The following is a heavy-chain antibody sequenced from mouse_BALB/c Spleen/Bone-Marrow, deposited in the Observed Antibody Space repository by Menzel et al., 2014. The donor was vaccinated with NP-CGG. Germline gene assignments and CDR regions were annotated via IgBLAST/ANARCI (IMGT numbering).Heavy chain of an antibody. J-gene: IGHJ2*01. CDR1: SFNIKDTY. D-gene: IGHD2-3*01. V-gene: IGHV14-3*02. CDR2: IDPAHGKT. Sequence: QLKPSGPEPIQTGASVKLSCTAYSFNIKDTYMHWVKQRPEQGLEWIGRIDPAHGKTKSDPTFQGKATITADTASNTAFLQLSSLTSEDTVVYYWARGHGYYVGYYFDNLGQGTTLTVSS. CDR3: ARGHGYYVGYYFDN.